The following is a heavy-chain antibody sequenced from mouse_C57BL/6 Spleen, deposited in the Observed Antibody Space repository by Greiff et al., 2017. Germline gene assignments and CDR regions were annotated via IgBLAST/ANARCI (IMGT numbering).Heavy chain of an antibody. CDR2: IYPGSGNT. CDR1: GYTFTDYY. J-gene: IGHJ3*01. D-gene: IGHD1-1*01. CDR3: ASSTGGY. Sequence: QVQLQQSGAELVRPGASVKLSCKASGYTFTDYYINWVKQRPGQGLEWIARIYPGSGNTYYNEKFKGKATLTAEKSSSTAYMQLSSLTSEDSAVYFCASSTGGYWGQGTLVTVSA. V-gene: IGHV1-76*01.